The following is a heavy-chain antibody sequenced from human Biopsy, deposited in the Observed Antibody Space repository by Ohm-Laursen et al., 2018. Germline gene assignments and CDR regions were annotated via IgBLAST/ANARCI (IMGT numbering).Heavy chain of an antibody. D-gene: IGHD3-22*01. CDR2: IFYSANT. CDR1: GVSINGGRYY. V-gene: IGHV4-31*03. Sequence: PSETLSLTCTVSGVSINGGRYYWNWIRHHPGKGLEWIGNIFYSANTYYNPSLKSRVTISVDTSKNQFSLKLSSVTAADTAVYYCARGDYFDSNGYFWFDPWGQGTLVTVSS. CDR3: ARGDYFDSNGYFWFDP. J-gene: IGHJ5*02.